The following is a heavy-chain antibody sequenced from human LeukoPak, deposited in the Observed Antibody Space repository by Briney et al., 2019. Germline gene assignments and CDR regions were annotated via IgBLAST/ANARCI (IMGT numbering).Heavy chain of an antibody. V-gene: IGHV1-2*02. J-gene: IGHJ4*02. D-gene: IGHD1-26*01. CDR1: GYTFTDYY. CDR3: ARDPQSSGSADFDH. Sequence: ASVKVSCKTSGYTFTDYYMHWVRQAPGQGLEWMGWINPNNGATNYAQKFQGRVTMTRDTSISTVYMELSRLRSDDTTVYYCARDPQSSGSADFDHWGQGTLVTVSS. CDR2: INPNNGAT.